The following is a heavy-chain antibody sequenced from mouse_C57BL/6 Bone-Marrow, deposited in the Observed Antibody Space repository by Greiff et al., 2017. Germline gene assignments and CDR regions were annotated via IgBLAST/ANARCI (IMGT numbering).Heavy chain of an antibody. CDR3: ARIPSYYAMGY. Sequence: QVQLQQPGAELVKPGASVKMSCKASGYTFTSYWIPWVKQRPGQGLEWIGDIYPGSGSTNYNETFKSKATLTVDTSSSTAYMQLSSLTSEDTAVYYFARIPSYYAMGYWDQGTAVTVSS. CDR2: IYPGSGST. V-gene: IGHV1-55*01. CDR1: GYTFTSYW. D-gene: IGHD5-1-1*01. J-gene: IGHJ4*01.